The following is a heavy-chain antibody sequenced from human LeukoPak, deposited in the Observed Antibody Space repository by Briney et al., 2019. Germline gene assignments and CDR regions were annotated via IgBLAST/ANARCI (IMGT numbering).Heavy chain of an antibody. V-gene: IGHV3-48*01. J-gene: IGHJ4*02. Sequence: PGGSLRLSCAASGFIFSSYNMNWVRQTPGKGLEWLSYISSSSGTIYYADSVKGRFTISGDNAKNSLYLQMNSLRAEDTAVYYCARALGSSYGYVVDYWGQGTLVTVSS. CDR1: GFIFSSYN. CDR3: ARALGSSYGYVVDY. CDR2: ISSSSGTI. D-gene: IGHD5-18*01.